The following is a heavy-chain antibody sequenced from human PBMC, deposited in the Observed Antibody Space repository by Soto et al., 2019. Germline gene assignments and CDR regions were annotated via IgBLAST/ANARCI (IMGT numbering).Heavy chain of an antibody. CDR2: IASKTDGGTT. V-gene: IGHV3-15*04. J-gene: IGHJ4*02. D-gene: IGHD1-1*01. Sequence: GGSLRLSCASSGFTFSDAWMNWLRQSPGKGLEWVGRIASKTDGGTTEYAAPVKDRFTISRDDSKNTLYLQMNSLKIEDTAVYYCNPRPPPYNAWPLHYWGQGTLVTVSA. CDR1: GFTFSDAW. CDR3: NPRPPPYNAWPLHY.